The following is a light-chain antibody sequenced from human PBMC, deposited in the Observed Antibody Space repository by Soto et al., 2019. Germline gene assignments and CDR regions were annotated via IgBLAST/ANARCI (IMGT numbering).Light chain of an antibody. CDR1: SSDVGGYSF. CDR3: CSYAGSYTLV. V-gene: IGLV2-11*01. CDR2: DVT. J-gene: IGLJ3*02. Sequence: QSVLTQPRSVSGSPGQSVTISCTGTSSDVGGYSFVSWYQQHPGKAPKLIIYDVTKRPSGVPDRFSGSKSGNTASLTISGLQTDDEADYSCCSYAGSYTLVFGGGTKLTVL.